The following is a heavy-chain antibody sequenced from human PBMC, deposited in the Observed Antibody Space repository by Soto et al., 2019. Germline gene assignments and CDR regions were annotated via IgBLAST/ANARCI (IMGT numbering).Heavy chain of an antibody. CDR1: GGSFSGYY. V-gene: IGHV4-34*01. CDR2: INHSGST. J-gene: IGHJ4*02. Sequence: SQTLSLTCAVYGGSFSGYYWSWIRQPPGKGLEWIGEINHSGSTNYNPSLKSRVTISVDTSKNQFSLKLSSVTAADTAVYYCARGRYSSGCCEFDYWGQGTLVTVSS. D-gene: IGHD6-19*01. CDR3: ARGRYSSGCCEFDY.